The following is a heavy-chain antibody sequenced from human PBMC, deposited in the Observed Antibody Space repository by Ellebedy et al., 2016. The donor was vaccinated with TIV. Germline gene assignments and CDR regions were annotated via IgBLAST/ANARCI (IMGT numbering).Heavy chain of an antibody. Sequence: KVSCKASGYDFTTFWIGWVRQMPGRGMEWMGIIFPGDSDTRYSPSFEGQVTITADQSTSTTYLHRRSLRAPDTAMYFYARHGHGGKSIDSWGQGTLVTVSS. CDR1: GYDFTTFW. V-gene: IGHV5-51*01. D-gene: IGHD4-23*01. CDR3: ARHGHGGKSIDS. CDR2: IFPGDSDT. J-gene: IGHJ4*02.